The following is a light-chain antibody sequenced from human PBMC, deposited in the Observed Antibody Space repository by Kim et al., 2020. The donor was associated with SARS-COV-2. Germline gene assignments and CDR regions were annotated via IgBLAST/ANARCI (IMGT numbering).Light chain of an antibody. CDR3: HSRDISGDHLL. Sequence: LGNTVRITCQGDSLRMYYASWYQQKPGQAPVFVIYGKNSRPSGIPDRFSGSTSGNTASLTITGAQASDEADYYCHSRDISGDHLLFGGGTQLTVL. CDR1: SLRMYY. CDR2: GKN. J-gene: IGLJ2*01. V-gene: IGLV3-19*01.